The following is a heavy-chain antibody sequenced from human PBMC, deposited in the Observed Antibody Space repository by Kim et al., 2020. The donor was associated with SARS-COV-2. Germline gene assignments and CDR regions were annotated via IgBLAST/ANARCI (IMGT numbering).Heavy chain of an antibody. D-gene: IGHD2-2*01. CDR1: GGSISSGGYY. V-gene: IGHV4-31*03. Sequence: SETLSLTCTVSGGSISSGGYYWSWIRQHPGKGLEWIGYIYYSGSTYYNPSLKSRVTISVDTSKNQFSLKLSSVTAADTAVYYCARFRYQRRWFDPWGQGTLVTVSS. CDR3: ARFRYQRRWFDP. CDR2: IYYSGST. J-gene: IGHJ5*02.